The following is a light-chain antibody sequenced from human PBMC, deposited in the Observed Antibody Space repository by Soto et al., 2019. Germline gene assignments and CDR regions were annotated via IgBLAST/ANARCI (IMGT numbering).Light chain of an antibody. V-gene: IGKV3-20*01. CDR1: QSVSSSY. J-gene: IGKJ1*01. Sequence: EIVLTQSPGTLSLSPGERATLSCRASQSVSSSYLAWHQQKPGQAPRLLIYGASSRATGIPDRFSGSGSGTDFTLTIDSLQPEDFATYFCQQTNTAPWTFGQGTKVDNK. CDR3: QQTNTAPWT. CDR2: GAS.